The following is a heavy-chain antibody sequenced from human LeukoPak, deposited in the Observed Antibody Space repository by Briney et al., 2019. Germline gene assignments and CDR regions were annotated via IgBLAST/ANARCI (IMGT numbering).Heavy chain of an antibody. CDR1: GYSFTSYW. J-gene: IGHJ4*02. CDR3: ARQPRIARHDYGGNSGIFDY. Sequence: SGESLKISCKGSGYSFTSYWIGWVRQMPGKGLEWMGIIYPGDSDTRYSPSFQGQVTISADKSISTAYLQWSSLKASDTAMYYCARQPRIARHDYGGNSGIFDYWGQGTLVTVSS. D-gene: IGHD4-23*01. V-gene: IGHV5-51*01. CDR2: IYPGDSDT.